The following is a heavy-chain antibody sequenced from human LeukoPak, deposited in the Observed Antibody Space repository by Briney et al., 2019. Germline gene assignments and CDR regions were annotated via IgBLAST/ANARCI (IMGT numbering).Heavy chain of an antibody. V-gene: IGHV3-7*01. CDR3: AREIVVVTSWFDP. J-gene: IGHJ5*02. D-gene: IGHD3-22*01. Sequence: GGSLRLSCAASGFTFSSYWMSWVRQAPGKGLERVANIKQDGSEKYYVDSVKGRFTISRDNAKNSLYLQMNSLRAEDTAVYYCAREIVVVTSWFDPWGQGTLVTVSS. CDR2: IKQDGSEK. CDR1: GFTFSSYW.